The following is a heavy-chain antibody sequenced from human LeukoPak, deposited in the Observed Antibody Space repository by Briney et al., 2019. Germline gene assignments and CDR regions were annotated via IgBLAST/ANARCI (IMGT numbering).Heavy chain of an antibody. J-gene: IGHJ6*02. CDR3: ARDKREGRWLQSYYYYYGMDV. CDR2: INPSGGST. CDR1: GYTFTSYY. V-gene: IGHV1-46*01. D-gene: IGHD5-24*01. Sequence: GASVKVSCKASGYTFTSYYMHWVRQAPGQGLEWMGIINPSGGSTSYAQKFQGRVTITADESTSTAYMELSSLRSEDTAVYYCARDKREGRWLQSYYYYYGMDVWGQGTTVTVSS.